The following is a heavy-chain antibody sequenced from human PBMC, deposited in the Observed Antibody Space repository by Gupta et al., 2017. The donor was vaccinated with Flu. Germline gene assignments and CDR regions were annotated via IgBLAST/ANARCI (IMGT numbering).Heavy chain of an antibody. Sequence: QVQLVGSGGGVAQPGWSLRLSCAASGLHFCQYGLHWVRPAPGKGLEWGTVIWSDGSNKYYADTVKGRFAIFRDNDKKTVYLQINSLRVEAKEVYYCAKGRYDGDYDVLGLDYWGQGTLVTVSS. CDR1: GLHFCQYG. V-gene: IGHV3-33*06. J-gene: IGHJ4*02. D-gene: IGHD4-17*01. CDR3: AKGRYDGDYDVLGLDY. CDR2: IWSDGSNK.